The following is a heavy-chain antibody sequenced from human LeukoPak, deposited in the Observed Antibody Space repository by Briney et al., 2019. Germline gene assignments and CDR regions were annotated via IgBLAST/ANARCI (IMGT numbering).Heavy chain of an antibody. J-gene: IGHJ6*02. Sequence: GGSLRLSCAASGFTFSDYYMSWIRQAPGKGLEWVSYTSSSGSTIYYADSVKGRFTISRDNAKNSLYLQMNSLRAEDTAVYYCARDGGYATNYYYYYGMDVWGQGTTVTVSS. D-gene: IGHD1-1*01. CDR3: ARDGGYATNYYYYYGMDV. V-gene: IGHV3-11*01. CDR1: GFTFSDYY. CDR2: TSSSGSTI.